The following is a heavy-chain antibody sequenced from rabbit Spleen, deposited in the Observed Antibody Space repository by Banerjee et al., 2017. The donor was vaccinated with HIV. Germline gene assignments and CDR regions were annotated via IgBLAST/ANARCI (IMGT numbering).Heavy chain of an antibody. CDR1: GFSFSSGYW. V-gene: IGHV1S45*01. D-gene: IGHD6-1*01. J-gene: IGHJ3*01. Sequence: QEQLEESGGDLVKPEGSLTLTCTASGFSFSSGYWICWVCQAPGKGLEWTGCIYTGSGSTYYASWAKGRFTISKTSSTAVTLIMTSLTAADTATYFCARGGTTSGDGYILWGQGTLVTVS. CDR2: IYTGSGST. CDR3: ARGGTTSGDGYIL.